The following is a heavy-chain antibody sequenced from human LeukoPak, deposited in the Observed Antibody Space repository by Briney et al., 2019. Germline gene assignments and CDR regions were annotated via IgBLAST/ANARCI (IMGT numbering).Heavy chain of an antibody. CDR1: GGSISSYY. CDR3: ARDRVAAAGRYYYYGMDV. Sequence: PSETLSLTCTVSGGSISSYYWSWIRQPAGKGLEWIGRIYTSESTNYNPSLKSRVTMSVDTSKNQFSLKLSSVIAADTAVYYCARDRVAAAGRYYYYGMDVWGQGTTVTVSS. CDR2: IYTSEST. J-gene: IGHJ6*02. D-gene: IGHD6-13*01. V-gene: IGHV4-4*07.